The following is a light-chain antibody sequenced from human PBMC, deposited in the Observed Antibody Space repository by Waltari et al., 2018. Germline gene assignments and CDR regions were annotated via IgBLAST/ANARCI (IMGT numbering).Light chain of an antibody. CDR3: QQRSNWPPT. CDR2: DAS. J-gene: IGKJ1*01. Sequence: EIVLTQSPATLSLSPGESATLSCRASQSVSSYLAWYQQKPGQAPRLLIYDASKRATGISARFSGSGSGTDFTLTISSLEPEDFAVYYCQQRSNWPPTFGQGTKVEIK. CDR1: QSVSSY. V-gene: IGKV3-11*01.